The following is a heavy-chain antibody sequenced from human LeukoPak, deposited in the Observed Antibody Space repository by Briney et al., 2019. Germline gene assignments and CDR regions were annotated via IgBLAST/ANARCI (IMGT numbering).Heavy chain of an antibody. CDR1: GFTFSSYA. CDR3: ARHRNYDILTGYYQYYFDY. V-gene: IGHV3-23*01. D-gene: IGHD3-9*01. Sequence: GGSLRLSCAASGFTFSSYAMSWVRQAPGKGLEWVSAISGSGGSTYYADSAKGRSTISRDNSKNTLYLQMNSLRAEDTAVYYCARHRNYDILTGYYQYYFDYWGQGTLVTVSS. CDR2: ISGSGGST. J-gene: IGHJ4*02.